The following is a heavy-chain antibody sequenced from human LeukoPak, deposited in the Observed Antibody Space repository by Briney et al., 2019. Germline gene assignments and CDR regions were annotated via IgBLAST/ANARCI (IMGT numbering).Heavy chain of an antibody. J-gene: IGHJ4*02. V-gene: IGHV3-11*04. CDR2: ISSSGSTI. CDR1: GFTFSDYY. D-gene: IGHD3-22*01. CDR3: AGPRMKYYYDSSGYYDY. Sequence: GGSLRLSCAASGFTFSDYYMSWIRQAPGKGLEWVSYISSSGSTIYYADSVKGRFTISRDNAKNSLYLRMNSLRAEDTAVYYCAGPRMKYYYDSSGYYDYWGQGTLVTVSS.